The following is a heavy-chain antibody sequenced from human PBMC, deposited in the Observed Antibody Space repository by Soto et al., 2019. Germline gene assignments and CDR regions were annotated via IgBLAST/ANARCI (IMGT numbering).Heavy chain of an antibody. V-gene: IGHV5-10-1*01. J-gene: IGHJ6*02. CDR1: GYSFTSYW. CDR3: ARLGDIVVVPAAYYYYYYGMDV. D-gene: IGHD2-2*01. CDR2: IDPSDSYT. Sequence: GEYLTISCKGSGYSFTSYWISWVRQMPGKGLEWMGRIDPSDSYTNYSPSFQGHVTISADQSISTAYLQWSSLKASDTAMYYCARLGDIVVVPAAYYYYYYGMDVWGQGTTGSVSS.